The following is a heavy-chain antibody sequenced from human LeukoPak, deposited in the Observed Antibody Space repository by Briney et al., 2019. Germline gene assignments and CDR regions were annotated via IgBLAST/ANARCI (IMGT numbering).Heavy chain of an antibody. V-gene: IGHV4-59*01. CDR1: GGSISSYY. J-gene: IGHJ4*02. CDR2: IYYSGST. CDR3: ARGLMMAVAGRGEFHY. Sequence: HSETLSLTCTVSGGSISSYYWSWIRQPPGKGLEWIGYIYYSGSTNYNPSLKSRVTISVDTSKNQFSLKLSSVTAADTAVYYCARGLMMAVAGRGEFHYWGQGTLVTVSS. D-gene: IGHD6-13*01.